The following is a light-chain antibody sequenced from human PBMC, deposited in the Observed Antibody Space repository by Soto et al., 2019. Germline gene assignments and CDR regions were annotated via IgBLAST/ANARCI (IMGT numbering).Light chain of an antibody. CDR1: SSDVGDYKY. J-gene: IGLJ1*01. Sequence: QSVLTQPASVSGSPGQPITISCTGTSSDVGDYKYVSWYQQYPGKVPKLMIYEVSNRPSGVSNRFSGSKSGDTASLTISGLQGEDEATYYCSSFTSLHTYVFXTGTKVTVL. CDR2: EVS. V-gene: IGLV2-14*03. CDR3: SSFTSLHTYV.